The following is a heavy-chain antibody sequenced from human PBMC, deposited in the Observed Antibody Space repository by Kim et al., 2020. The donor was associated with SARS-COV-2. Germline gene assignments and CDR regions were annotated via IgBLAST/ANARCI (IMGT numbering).Heavy chain of an antibody. Sequence: GGSLRLSCAASGFTFSSYAMHWVRQAPGKGLEWVAVISYDGSNKYYADSVKGRFTISRDNSKNTLYLQMNSLRVEDTAVYYCARAHSSGWYGGMDVWGQGTTVTVSS. CDR3: ARAHSSGWYGGMDV. CDR1: GFTFSSYA. D-gene: IGHD6-19*01. CDR2: ISYDGSNK. V-gene: IGHV3-30-3*01. J-gene: IGHJ6*02.